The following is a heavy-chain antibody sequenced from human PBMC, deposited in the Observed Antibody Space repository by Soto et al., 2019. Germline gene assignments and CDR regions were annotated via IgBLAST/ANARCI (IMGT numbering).Heavy chain of an antibody. CDR2: FDPEDGET. CDR3: ATDVAVAGTLPDFDY. CDR1: GYTLTVLS. D-gene: IGHD6-19*01. J-gene: IGHJ4*02. Sequence: ASVKVACKASGYTLTVLSMLGVRQAPGKGLEWMGGFDPEDGETIYAQKFQGRVTMTEDTSTDTAYMELSSLRSEDTAVYYCATDVAVAGTLPDFDYWGQGTLVTVSS. V-gene: IGHV1-24*01.